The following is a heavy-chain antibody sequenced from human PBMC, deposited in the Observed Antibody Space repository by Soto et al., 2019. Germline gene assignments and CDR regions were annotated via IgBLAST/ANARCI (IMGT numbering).Heavy chain of an antibody. D-gene: IGHD5-12*01. V-gene: IGHV1-2*02. CDR3: ARDGLLVPSTGNYFDP. CDR2: NNPNSGGT. J-gene: IGHJ5*02. CDR1: GYTFAGYY. Sequence: QVPLVQSGAEVKKPGASVKVSCKASGYTFAGYYIHWVRQAPGQGLEWMGWNNPNSGGTNYAQKFQGRVTMTRDTSISTAYMELSRLTSDDTAMYYCARDGLLVPSTGNYFDPWGQGTLVTVSS.